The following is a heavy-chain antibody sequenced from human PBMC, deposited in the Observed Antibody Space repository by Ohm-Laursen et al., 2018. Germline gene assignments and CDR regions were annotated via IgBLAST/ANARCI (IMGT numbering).Heavy chain of an antibody. V-gene: IGHV3-73*01. CDR1: GFTFSGSA. J-gene: IGHJ6*02. CDR3: TRLVEVVTANYYYYGMDV. Sequence: SLRLSCSASGFTFSGSAMHWVRQASGKGLEWVGRIRSKANSYATAYAASVKGRFTISRDVSKNTAYLQMNSLKTEDTAVYYCTRLVEVVTANYYYYGMDVWGQGTTVTVSS. D-gene: IGHD2-21*02. CDR2: IRSKANSYAT.